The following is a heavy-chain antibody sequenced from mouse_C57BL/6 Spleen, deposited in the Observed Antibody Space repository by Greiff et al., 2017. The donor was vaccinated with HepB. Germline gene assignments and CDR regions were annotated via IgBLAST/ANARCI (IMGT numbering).Heavy chain of an antibody. D-gene: IGHD2-3*01. V-gene: IGHV5-4*01. Sequence: EVQRVESGGGLVKPGGSLKLSCAASGFTFSSYAMSWVRQTPEKRLEWVATISDGGSYTYYPDNVKGRFPISRDNAKNNLYLQMSHLKSEDTAMYYCAREDGYVAYWGQGTLVTVSA. J-gene: IGHJ3*01. CDR1: GFTFSSYA. CDR2: ISDGGSYT. CDR3: AREDGYVAY.